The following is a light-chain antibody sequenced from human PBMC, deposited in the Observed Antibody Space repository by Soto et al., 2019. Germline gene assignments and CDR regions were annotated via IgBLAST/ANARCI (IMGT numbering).Light chain of an antibody. J-gene: IGLJ1*01. V-gene: IGLV2-14*03. CDR3: CSYADGSIYF. CDR2: YVD. Sequence: QSALTQPASVSGSPGQSITISCTGTSRDVGAYDYVSWYLQYPDKAPQLLIYYVDHRPSGVSSRFSGSKSGNTASLTISELQAEDEGDYYCCSYADGSIYFFGTGTKLTVL. CDR1: SRDVGAYDY.